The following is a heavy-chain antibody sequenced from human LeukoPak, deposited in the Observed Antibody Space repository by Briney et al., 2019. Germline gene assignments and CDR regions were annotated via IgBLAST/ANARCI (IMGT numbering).Heavy chain of an antibody. CDR1: GFTFSGSW. D-gene: IGHD6-19*01. CDR2: IDSDGDNT. V-gene: IGHV3-74*01. Sequence: TGGSLRLSCAASGFTFSGSWMHWVRQAPGKGLVWVSRIDSDGDNTVYADSVKGRFTTSRNNSENTLYLHMNTLRAEDTAVYYCARDRGSGWDFDHWGQGTLVTVSS. CDR3: ARDRGSGWDFDH. J-gene: IGHJ4*02.